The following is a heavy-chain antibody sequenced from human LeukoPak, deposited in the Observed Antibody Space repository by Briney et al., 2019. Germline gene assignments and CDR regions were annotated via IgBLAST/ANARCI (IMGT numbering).Heavy chain of an antibody. V-gene: IGHV4-34*01. J-gene: IGHJ4*02. CDR3: ARVTVTTGAY. CDR1: GESFSGYY. CDR2: INHSGST. D-gene: IGHD4-17*01. Sequence: SETLSLTCAVYGESFSGYYWSWIRQPPGKGLEWIGEINHSGSTNYNPSLKSRVTISVDTSKNQFSLKLSSVTAADTAVYYCARVTVTTGAYWGQGTLVTVSS.